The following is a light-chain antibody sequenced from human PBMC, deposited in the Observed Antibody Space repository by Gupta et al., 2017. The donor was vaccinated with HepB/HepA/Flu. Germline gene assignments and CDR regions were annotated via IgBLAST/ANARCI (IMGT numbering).Light chain of an antibody. J-gene: IGKJ4*01. CDR2: KAS. CDR1: QSISSW. V-gene: IGKV1-5*03. Sequence: DHPMDPVPSNLAASLGDRVTITCRASQSISSWLAWYQQKPGKAPKLLIYKASSLESGVPSRFSGSGSGTEFTLTISSLQPDDFATYYCQQYNSYALTFGGGTKVEIK. CDR3: QQYNSYALT.